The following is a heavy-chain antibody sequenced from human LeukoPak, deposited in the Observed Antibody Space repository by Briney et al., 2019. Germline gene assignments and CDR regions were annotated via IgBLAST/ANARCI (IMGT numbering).Heavy chain of an antibody. D-gene: IGHD2-2*01. CDR2: VSYRATT. J-gene: IGHJ5*02. CDR1: GVSISTYY. V-gene: IGHV4-59*01. Sequence: SETLSLTCTVSGVSISTYYWSWIRQPPGKGLEWIGYVSYRATTTYNPSLKSRVTISVDTSKNQFSLKLSSVTTADTALFYCAGGNVPPANNGFDPWGQGTLVTVSS. CDR3: AGGNVPPANNGFDP.